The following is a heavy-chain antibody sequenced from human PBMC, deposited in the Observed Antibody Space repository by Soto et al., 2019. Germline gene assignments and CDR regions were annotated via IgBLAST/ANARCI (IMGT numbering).Heavy chain of an antibody. CDR1: GFTFSSYG. D-gene: IGHD2-2*01. J-gene: IGHJ4*02. Sequence: GGSLRLSCAASGFTFSSYGMHWVRQAPGKGLEWVAVIWYDGSNKYYADSVKGRFTISRDNSKNTLYLQMNSLRAEDTAVYYCARDRLSRGCSSTSCKHLDYWGQGTLVTVSS. CDR2: IWYDGSNK. CDR3: ARDRLSRGCSSTSCKHLDY. V-gene: IGHV3-33*01.